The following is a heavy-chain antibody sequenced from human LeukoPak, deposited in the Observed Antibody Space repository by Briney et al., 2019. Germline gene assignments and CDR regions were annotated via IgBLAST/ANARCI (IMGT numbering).Heavy chain of an antibody. Sequence: GASVKVSCKASGGTFSSYAISWVRQAPGQGLEWMGGIIPIFGTANYAQKFQGRVTITADESTSTAYMELSSLRSEDTAVYYCARGNRAAAAYFDYWGQGTLVTVSS. CDR3: ARGNRAAAAYFDY. J-gene: IGHJ4*02. CDR1: GGTFSSYA. V-gene: IGHV1-69*01. D-gene: IGHD6-13*01. CDR2: IIPIFGTA.